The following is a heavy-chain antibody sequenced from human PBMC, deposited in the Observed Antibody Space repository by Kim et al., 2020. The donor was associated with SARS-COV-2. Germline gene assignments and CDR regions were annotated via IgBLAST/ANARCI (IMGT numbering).Heavy chain of an antibody. J-gene: IGHJ6*03. CDR3: ARRFVSIAARHYYYYMDV. D-gene: IGHD6-6*01. V-gene: IGHV4-34*01. Sequence: KSGVTISVDTSKNQFSLKLSSVTAADTAVYYCARRFVSIAARHYYYYMDVWGKGTTVTVSS.